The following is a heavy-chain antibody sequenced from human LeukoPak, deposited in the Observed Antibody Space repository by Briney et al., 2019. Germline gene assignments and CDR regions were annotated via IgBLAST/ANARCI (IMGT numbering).Heavy chain of an antibody. J-gene: IGHJ4*02. D-gene: IGHD3-10*01. V-gene: IGHV4-30-2*03. CDR3: ARDSRSAGSYYQL. Sequence: PSEILSLTCAVSGGSINSGGYSWSWIRQPPGKGLEWIGYIYESGSTYYNPSLKSRVTISVDTSKNQFSLKLSSVTAADTAVYYCARDSRSAGSYYQLWGQGTQVTVSS. CDR1: GGSINSGGYS. CDR2: IYESGST.